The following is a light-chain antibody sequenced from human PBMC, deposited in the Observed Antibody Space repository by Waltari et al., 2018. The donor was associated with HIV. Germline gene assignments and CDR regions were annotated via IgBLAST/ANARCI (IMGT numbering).Light chain of an antibody. CDR2: EVT. CDR1: SSDVGAYPL. V-gene: IGLV2-23*02. J-gene: IGLJ3*02. Sequence: QSALTQSASVSGSPGQSLTISCTGPSSDVGAYPLVSWYQQHPGEAPKLLIYEVTKRPSGVSTRFSGSKSGNTASLTISGLQAEDEADYYCCSYAGSGLVFGGGTKLTVL. CDR3: CSYAGSGLV.